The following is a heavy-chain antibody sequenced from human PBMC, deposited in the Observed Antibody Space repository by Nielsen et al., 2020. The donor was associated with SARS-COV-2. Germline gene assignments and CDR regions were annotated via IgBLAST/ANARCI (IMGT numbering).Heavy chain of an antibody. CDR3: ARHAGIAARTTRLYYYGMDV. CDR2: IYPGDSDT. Sequence: KVSCKGSGYSFTSYWIGWVRQMPGKGLEWMGIIYPGDSDTRYSPSFQGQVTISADKSISTAYLQWSSLKASDTAMYYCARHAGIAARTTRLYYYGMDVWGQGTTVTVSS. D-gene: IGHD6-6*01. V-gene: IGHV5-51*01. CDR1: GYSFTSYW. J-gene: IGHJ6*02.